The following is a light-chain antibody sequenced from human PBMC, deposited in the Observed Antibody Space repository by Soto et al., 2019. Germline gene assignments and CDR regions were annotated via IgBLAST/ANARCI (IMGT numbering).Light chain of an antibody. V-gene: IGKV1-5*01. J-gene: IGKJ2*01. CDR2: DAS. CDR3: QQYNSYLYS. CDR1: QSISSW. Sequence: DIQMTQSPSTLSASVGDRVTITCRASQSISSWLAWYQQKPGKAPKLLIYDASSLESGVPSRFSGSGSGTEFNLTISSLQPDDFAPYYCQQYNSYLYSFGQGTKLEIK.